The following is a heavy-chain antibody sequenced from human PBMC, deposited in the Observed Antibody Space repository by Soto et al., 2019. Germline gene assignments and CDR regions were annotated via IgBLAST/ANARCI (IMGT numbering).Heavy chain of an antibody. V-gene: IGHV1-18*01. CDR2: INPYNGNT. D-gene: IGHD3-10*01. CDR3: ARDWLGVDC. J-gene: IGHJ4*02. Sequence: QVQLVQSGAEVKKPGASVKVSCKASGYTFTSYGISWVREAPGQGLEWMGWINPYNGNTNYAQKLQGRVTMTTGRSTSRACMELRGLSSDDRGVYDCARDWLGVDCWGQGTRVT. CDR1: GYTFTSYG.